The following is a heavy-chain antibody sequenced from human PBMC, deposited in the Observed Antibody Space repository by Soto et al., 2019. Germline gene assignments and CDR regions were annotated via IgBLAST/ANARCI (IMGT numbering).Heavy chain of an antibody. CDR1: GDSVPSSY. CDR3: AREGSGSYYNWFDP. D-gene: IGHD3-10*01. CDR2: IYNSGST. Sequence: PSETLSLTCTVSGDSVPSSYWSWIRQSPGKGLEWIGFIYNSGSTNYNPSLKSRVTISVDTSKNQFSLKLTSVTAADTAVYFCAREGSGSYYNWFDPWGQGTLVTVS. V-gene: IGHV4-59*02. J-gene: IGHJ5*02.